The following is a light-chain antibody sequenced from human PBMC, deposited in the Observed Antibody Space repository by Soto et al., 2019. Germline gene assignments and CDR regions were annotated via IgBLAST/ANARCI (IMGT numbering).Light chain of an antibody. V-gene: IGLV1-40*01. CDR1: SSNIGAGYD. CDR3: QSYDSSLSGVV. CDR2: GNS. J-gene: IGLJ2*01. Sequence: QSVRTQPPSVSGAPGHRVTSSCTGSSSNIGAGYDVHWYQQLPGTAPKLLIYGNSNRPSGVPDRFSGSKSGTSASLAITGLQAEDEADYYCQSYDSSLSGVVFGGETKLTVL.